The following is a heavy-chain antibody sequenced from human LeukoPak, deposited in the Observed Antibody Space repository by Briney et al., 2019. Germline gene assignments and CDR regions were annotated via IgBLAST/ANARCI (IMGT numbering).Heavy chain of an antibody. V-gene: IGHV1-18*01. J-gene: IGHJ5*02. CDR1: GYTFTSYG. CDR2: ISAYNGNT. Sequence: ASVKVSCKASGYTFTSYGISWVRQAPGQGLEWMGWISAYNGNTNYAQKLQGRVTMTTDTSTSTAYMELRSLRSDDTAVYYCARDFWSGHYTGDWFDPWGQGTLVTVSS. CDR3: ARDFWSGHYTGDWFDP. D-gene: IGHD3-3*01.